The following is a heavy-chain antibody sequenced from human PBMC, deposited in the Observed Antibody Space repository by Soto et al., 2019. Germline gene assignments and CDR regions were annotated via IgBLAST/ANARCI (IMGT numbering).Heavy chain of an antibody. CDR2: ISGSGGST. D-gene: IGHD2-2*01. Sequence: PGGSLRLSCAASGFTFSSYAMSWVRQAPGKGLEWVSAISGSGGSTYYADSVKGRFTISRDNSKNTLYLQMTNMDPVDTATYYCAHSVVYPVFDYWGQGTLVTVSS. CDR1: GFTFSSYA. J-gene: IGHJ4*02. CDR3: AHSVVYPVFDY. V-gene: IGHV3-23*01.